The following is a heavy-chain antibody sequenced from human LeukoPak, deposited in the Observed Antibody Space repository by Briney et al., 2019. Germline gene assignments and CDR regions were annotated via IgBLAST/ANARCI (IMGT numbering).Heavy chain of an antibody. CDR3: AKWGDYDVLTGYYVSDY. Sequence: GWALRLSCAASGFTFSNYVMRWVRQAPGKGLEWVSVISGSGGKKYYADSVKGRFTISRDNSKNTVFQQMNRLRAEDTAVYYCAKWGDYDVLTGYYVSDYWGQGTLVTVSS. V-gene: IGHV3-23*01. CDR1: GFTFSNYV. CDR2: ISGSGGKK. D-gene: IGHD3-9*01. J-gene: IGHJ4*02.